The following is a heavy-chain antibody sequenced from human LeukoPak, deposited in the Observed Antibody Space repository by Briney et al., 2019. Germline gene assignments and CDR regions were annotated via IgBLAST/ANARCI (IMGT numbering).Heavy chain of an antibody. V-gene: IGHV4-39*02. CDR2: IYNSAST. CDR1: GDSISSTTYF. CDR3: ARGLKVLNSYYFGMDV. Sequence: SETLSLTCTVSGDSISSTTYFWDWIRQPPGKGLEWIGNIYNSASTHYNPSLKSRVTISVDTSKNHLSLRLSSVTAADTAVYYCARGLKVLNSYYFGMDVWGQGTTVTVSS. J-gene: IGHJ6*02. D-gene: IGHD3-16*01.